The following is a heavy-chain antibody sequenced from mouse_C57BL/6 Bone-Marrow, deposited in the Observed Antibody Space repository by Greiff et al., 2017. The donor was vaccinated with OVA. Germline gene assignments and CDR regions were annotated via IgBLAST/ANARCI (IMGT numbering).Heavy chain of an antibody. CDR3: ARWDPDY. CDR2: INPSTGGT. Sequence: VQLKESGPELVKPGASVKISCKASGYSFTGYYMNWVKQSPEKSLEWIGEINPSTGGTTYNQKFKAKATLTVDKSSSTAYMQLKSLTSEDSAVYYCARWDPDYWGQGTTLTVSS. CDR1: GYSFTGYY. V-gene: IGHV1-42*01. D-gene: IGHD4-1*01. J-gene: IGHJ2*01.